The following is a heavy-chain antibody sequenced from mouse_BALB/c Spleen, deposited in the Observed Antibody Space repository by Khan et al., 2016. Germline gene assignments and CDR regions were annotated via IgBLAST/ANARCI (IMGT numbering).Heavy chain of an antibody. CDR3: ARSAY. CDR2: ILPGSGST. Sequence: QVQLQQSGAELMKPWDSVKISCKATGYTFGSYWIEWVKQRPGHGIEWMGEILPGSGSTNYNENFKGRATFTPDTSSNPAYMQLRSLTSEDSAGYYWARSAYWGQGTLVTVSA. V-gene: IGHV1-9*01. J-gene: IGHJ3*01. CDR1: GYTFGSYW.